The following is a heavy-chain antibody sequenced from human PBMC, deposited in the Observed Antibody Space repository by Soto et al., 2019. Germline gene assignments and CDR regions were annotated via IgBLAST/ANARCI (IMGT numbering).Heavy chain of an antibody. J-gene: IGHJ4*02. CDR2: IIPIFGTA. CDR1: GGTFSSYA. Sequence: SVKVSCKASGGTFSSYAISWVRQAPGQGLEWMGGIIPIFGTANYAQKFQGRVTITADESTSTAYMELSSLRSEDTAVYYCASGDSSGYYPPGYWGQGTLVTVSS. V-gene: IGHV1-69*13. CDR3: ASGDSSGYYPPGY. D-gene: IGHD3-22*01.